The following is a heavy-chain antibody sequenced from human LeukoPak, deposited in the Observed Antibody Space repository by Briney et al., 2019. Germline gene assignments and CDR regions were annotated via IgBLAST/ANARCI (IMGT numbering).Heavy chain of an antibody. D-gene: IGHD3-10*01. CDR3: ARGGDGWFGELLTY. Sequence: PSETLSLTCAVSGYSISSGYYWGWIRQPPGKGLEWIGSIYHSGSTYYNPSLKSPVTISVDTSKNQFSLKLSSVTAADTAVYYCARGGDGWFGELLTYWGQGTLVTVSS. V-gene: IGHV4-38-2*01. CDR2: IYHSGST. J-gene: IGHJ4*02. CDR1: GYSISSGYY.